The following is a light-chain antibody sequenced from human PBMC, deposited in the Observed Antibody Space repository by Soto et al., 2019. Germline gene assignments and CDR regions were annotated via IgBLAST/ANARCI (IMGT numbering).Light chain of an antibody. CDR1: QSISSY. CDR2: AAS. J-gene: IGKJ4*01. Sequence: DIQMTQSTTSLSASVGHRVTITCRASQSISSYLNWDQQKPGKAPKRLIYAASSLQSGVPSRFSGGGAGTVLNLSINCSQFQDYARYHCQQSYSTLSTVGGGKNVAI. V-gene: IGKV1-39*01. CDR3: QQSYSTLST.